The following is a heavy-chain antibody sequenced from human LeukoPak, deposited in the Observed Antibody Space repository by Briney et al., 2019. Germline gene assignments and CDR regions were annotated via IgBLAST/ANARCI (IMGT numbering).Heavy chain of an antibody. CDR1: GYSINSGYH. CDR2: FYHSRST. D-gene: IGHD3-22*01. V-gene: IGHV4-38-2*02. J-gene: IGHJ4*02. CDR3: ARHYLYDTRGAGTYYFDY. Sequence: SETLSLTCIVSGYSINSGYHWGWIRQPPGKGLEWIGSFYHSRSTYYNPSLKSRVTISIDTSKNQFSLKLSSVTAADTAVYYCARHYLYDTRGAGTYYFDYWGQGTLVTVSS.